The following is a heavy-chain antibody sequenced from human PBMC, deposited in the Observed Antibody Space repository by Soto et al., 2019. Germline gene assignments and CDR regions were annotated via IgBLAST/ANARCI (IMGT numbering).Heavy chain of an antibody. CDR2: AYSLGRP. Sequence: SETLSLTCAVSGGSLSPYYWNWIRQPPGKKLEWIGYAYSLGRPNYNPSLKRRVTMSLDTSKNQFSLEPTSVTAADTDVYYCARGGRVKSSIMFDPWGQGIRVTVSS. D-gene: IGHD6-6*01. V-gene: IGHV4-59*01. J-gene: IGHJ5*02. CDR1: GGSLSPYY. CDR3: ARGGRVKSSIMFDP.